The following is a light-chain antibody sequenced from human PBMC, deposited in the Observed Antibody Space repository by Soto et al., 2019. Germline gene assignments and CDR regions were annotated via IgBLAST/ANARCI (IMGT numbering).Light chain of an antibody. V-gene: IGKV1-9*01. CDR3: QQLYSYST. CDR2: AAS. Sequence: DIQLTQSPSFVSASVGERVTITCRASQDLSRYLAWYQQKPGEAPKLLLSAASTLQSGVPSRFSSSGSGTEFTLTVSYLLPEDFATYYCQQLYSYSTFGQGTRLENK. J-gene: IGKJ5*01. CDR1: QDLSRY.